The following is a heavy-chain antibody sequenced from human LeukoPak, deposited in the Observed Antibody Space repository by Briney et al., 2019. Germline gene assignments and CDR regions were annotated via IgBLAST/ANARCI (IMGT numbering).Heavy chain of an antibody. D-gene: IGHD3-3*01. V-gene: IGHV3-23*01. J-gene: IGHJ4*02. CDR1: GFTFSSYA. CDR2: ISGSGGST. Sequence: PGGSLRLSCATSGFTFSSYAMSWVRQAPGKGLEWVSAISGSGGSTYYADSVKGRFTISRDNSKNTLYLQMNSLRAEDTAVYYCAKLSYYDFWSGYPPHFDYWGQGTLVTVSS. CDR3: AKLSYYDFWSGYPPHFDY.